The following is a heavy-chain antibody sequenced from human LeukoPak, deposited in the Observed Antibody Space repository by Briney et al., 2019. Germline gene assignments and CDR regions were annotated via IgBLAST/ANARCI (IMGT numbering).Heavy chain of an antibody. J-gene: IGHJ4*02. Sequence: GGSLRLSCAASGFTFSSYSMNWLRQAPGKGLEWVANIKQNGDEKYYVDSVKGRFTISRDNAKNSLYLQMNSLRVEDTAVYYCARSGVGVKDYWGQGTLVTVSS. V-gene: IGHV3-7*01. CDR3: ARSGVGVKDY. D-gene: IGHD1-26*01. CDR2: IKQNGDEK. CDR1: GFTFSSYS.